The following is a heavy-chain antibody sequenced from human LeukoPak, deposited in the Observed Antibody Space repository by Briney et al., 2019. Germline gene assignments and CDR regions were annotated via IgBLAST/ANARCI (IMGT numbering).Heavy chain of an antibody. CDR2: ISGSGGST. Sequence: GGSLRLSCAASGFTFSSSYAMSWVRQAPGKGLEWVSAISGSGGSTYYADSVKGRFTMSRDNSMNTLYLQMNSLRAEDTAVYYCAKDAKTRGLILAAIDYWGQGTLVTVSS. J-gene: IGHJ4*02. CDR3: AKDAKTRGLILAAIDY. D-gene: IGHD2-2*02. V-gene: IGHV3-23*01. CDR1: GFTFSSSYA.